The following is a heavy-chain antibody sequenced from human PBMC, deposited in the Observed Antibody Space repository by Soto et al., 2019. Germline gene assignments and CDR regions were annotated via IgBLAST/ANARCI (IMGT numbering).Heavy chain of an antibody. V-gene: IGHV4-31*03. Sequence: PSETLSLTCTVSGGSISSGGYYWSWIRQHPGKGLEWIGYIYYSGSTYYNPSLKSRVTISVDTSKNQFSLKLSSVTAADTAVYYCARGDYIWGSPKRGFDCWGQGTLVTVSS. D-gene: IGHD3-16*01. CDR1: GGSISSGGYY. CDR3: ARGDYIWGSPKRGFDC. J-gene: IGHJ4*02. CDR2: IYYSGST.